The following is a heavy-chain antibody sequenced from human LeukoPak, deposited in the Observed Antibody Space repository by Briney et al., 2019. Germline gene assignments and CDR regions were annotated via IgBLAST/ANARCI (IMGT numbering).Heavy chain of an antibody. CDR3: ARFVGAATTSHVDY. J-gene: IGHJ4*02. CDR1: GYFISSGYY. D-gene: IGHD1-26*01. Sequence: PSETLSLTCAVSGYFISSGYYWGWIRQPPGKGLEWIGSIYHSGSTYYNPSLKSRVTISVDTSKNQFSLKLSSVTAADTAVYYYARFVGAATTSHVDYWGQGTLVAVSS. CDR2: IYHSGST. V-gene: IGHV4-38-2*01.